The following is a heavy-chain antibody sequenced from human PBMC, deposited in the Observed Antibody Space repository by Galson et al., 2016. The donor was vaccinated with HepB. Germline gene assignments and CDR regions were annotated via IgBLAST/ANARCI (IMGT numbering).Heavy chain of an antibody. V-gene: IGHV3-33*01. CDR1: GFTFSDYA. CDR2: IYYDASNK. CDR3: VRDPYSSTLGRFDY. D-gene: IGHD2-2*01. J-gene: IGHJ4*02. Sequence: SLRLSCAASGFTFSDYAMHWVRQAPGKGLEWVAVIYYDASNKYYADSVKGRFTISRDNSKNTLYLQMNSLRAEDTAVYYCVRDPYSSTLGRFDYWGQGTLVTVSS.